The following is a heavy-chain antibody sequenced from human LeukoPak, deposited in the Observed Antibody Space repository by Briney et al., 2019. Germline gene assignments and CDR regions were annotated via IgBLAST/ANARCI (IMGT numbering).Heavy chain of an antibody. J-gene: IGHJ6*02. V-gene: IGHV4-39*01. CDR1: GGSISSSSYY. CDR3: ASGATANYYYGMDV. CDR2: IYYSGST. Sequence: SETLSLTCTVSGGSISSSSYYWGWIRQPPGKGLEWIGSIYYSGSTYYNPSLKSRVTISVDTSENQFSLKLSSVTAADTAVYYCASGATANYYYGMDVWGQGTTVTVSS. D-gene: IGHD5-18*01.